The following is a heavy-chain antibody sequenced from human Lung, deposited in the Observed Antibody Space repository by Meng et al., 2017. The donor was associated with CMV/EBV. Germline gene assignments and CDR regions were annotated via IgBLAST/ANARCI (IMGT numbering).Heavy chain of an antibody. V-gene: IGHV1-69*05. D-gene: IGHD2-2*02. Sequence: SEXVSXKASGGSFSSYALSWVRQAPGQGLEWMGGIIPVFAIANYAQKSQGRITNTTDESTSTTYMELSSLRSEDTAVYYCARDRTGDCSSTSCYNYYYYYGMDVWXKWTXVTVSS. J-gene: IGHJ6*04. CDR1: GGSFSSYA. CDR3: ARDRTGDCSSTSCYNYYYYYGMDV. CDR2: IIPVFAIA.